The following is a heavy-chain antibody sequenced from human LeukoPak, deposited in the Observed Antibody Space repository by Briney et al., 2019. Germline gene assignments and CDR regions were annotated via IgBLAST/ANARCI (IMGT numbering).Heavy chain of an antibody. CDR1: GYTFTGYY. J-gene: IGHJ4*02. D-gene: IGHD3-16*01. V-gene: IGHV1-2*02. CDR3: ARADHRLGEGFDY. CDR2: INPNSGGT. Sequence: ASVKVSCKASGYTFTGYYMHWVRQAPGQGLEWMGWINPNSGGTNYAQKLQARVTMTADTSTSTAYMELRSLRSDDTAVYYCARADHRLGEGFDYWGQGNLVTVSS.